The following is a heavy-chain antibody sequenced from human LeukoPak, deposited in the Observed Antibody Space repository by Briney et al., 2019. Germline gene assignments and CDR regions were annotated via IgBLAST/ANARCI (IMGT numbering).Heavy chain of an antibody. J-gene: IGHJ6*02. V-gene: IGHV1-8*01. D-gene: IGHD2-2*01. CDR2: MNPNSGNT. CDR1: GYTFTSYD. CDR3: ARGGYCSSTSCYLSYGMDV. Sequence: ASVKVSCKASGYTFTSYDINWVRQATGQGLEWMGWMNPNSGNTGYAQKFQDRVTMTRNTSISTAYMELSSLRSEDTAVYYCARGGYCSSTSCYLSYGMDVWGQGTTVTVSS.